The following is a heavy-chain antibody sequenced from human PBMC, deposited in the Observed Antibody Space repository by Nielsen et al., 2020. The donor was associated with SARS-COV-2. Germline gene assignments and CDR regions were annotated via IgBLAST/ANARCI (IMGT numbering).Heavy chain of an antibody. J-gene: IGHJ6*02. CDR3: ARSRSRGGVIVADYGMDV. Sequence: KVSCKVPGGTLTQLSMHCVRHAPGNGLEWMGRIDPSDSSTNYSPSFQGHVTISADKSISTAYLQWSSLKASDTAMYYCARSRSRGGVIVADYGMDVWGQGTTVTVSS. CDR1: GGTLTQLS. CDR2: IDPSDSST. D-gene: IGHD3-10*01. V-gene: IGHV5-10-1*01.